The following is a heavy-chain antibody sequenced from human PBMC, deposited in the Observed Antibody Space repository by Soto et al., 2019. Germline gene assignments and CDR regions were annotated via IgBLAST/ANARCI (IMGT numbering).Heavy chain of an antibody. J-gene: IGHJ3*02. CDR2: IYYSGST. Sequence: SETLSLTCTVSGGSISSYYWSWIRQPPGKGLEWIGYIYYSGSTNYNPSLKSRVTISVDTSKNQFSLKLSSVTAADTAVYCCARRKGVRYSSSWYAFDIWGQGTMVTVSS. CDR1: GGSISSYY. D-gene: IGHD6-13*01. V-gene: IGHV4-59*08. CDR3: ARRKGVRYSSSWYAFDI.